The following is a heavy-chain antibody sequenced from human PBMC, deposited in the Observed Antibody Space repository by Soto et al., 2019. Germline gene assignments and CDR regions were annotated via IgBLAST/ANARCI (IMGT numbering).Heavy chain of an antibody. CDR3: VRDGTKTLRDWFDP. CDR2: IYATGTT. Sequence: SETLSLTCTVSGASISGFYRSWIRKSAGKGLEWIGRIYATGTTDYNASLEIRVMMSVDTSKKQFSLKLRSVTAADTAVYYCVRDGTKTLRDWFDPWGQGISVTVSS. D-gene: IGHD1-1*01. J-gene: IGHJ5*02. CDR1: GASISGFY. V-gene: IGHV4-4*07.